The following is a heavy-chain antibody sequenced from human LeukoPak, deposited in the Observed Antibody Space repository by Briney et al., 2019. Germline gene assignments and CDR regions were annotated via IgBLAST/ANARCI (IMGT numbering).Heavy chain of an antibody. CDR3: ARDRSTNDY. Sequence: GASVKVSCKASGYTFTSYHMHWVRQAPGQGLEWMGWISHYTAKTDYAQKFQGRLSVTIDTATTTAYMELRSLRSDDTAMYYCARDRSTNDYWGQGTLLTVAS. V-gene: IGHV1-18*04. J-gene: IGHJ4*02. CDR1: GYTFTSYH. D-gene: IGHD1-1*01. CDR2: ISHYTAKT.